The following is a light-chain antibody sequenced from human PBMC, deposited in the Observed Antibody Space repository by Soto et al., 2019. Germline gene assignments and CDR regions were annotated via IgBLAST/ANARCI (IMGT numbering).Light chain of an antibody. CDR1: QSVSSSY. V-gene: IGKV3-20*01. CDR3: QQYGSSPQT. CDR2: CAS. Sequence: EIVLTQSPGTLSLSPGERATLSCRTSQSVSSSYLAWYQQKPGQAPRLLIYCASSRATGIPGRFSGSGSGTDFALTISRLEPEDFAVYYCQQYGSSPQTFGQGTKVEIK. J-gene: IGKJ1*01.